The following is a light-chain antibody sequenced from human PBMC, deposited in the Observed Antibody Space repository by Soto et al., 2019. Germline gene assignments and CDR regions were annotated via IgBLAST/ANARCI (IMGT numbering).Light chain of an antibody. J-gene: IGKJ4*01. V-gene: IGKV1-39*01. CDR3: QQSYSTPQT. Sequence: DIQMTQSPSSLSASVGDRVTITCRASQSISSYLNWYQQKPGKAPKLLIYAASSLQSGVPSRFSGSGSGTDFTLTISSLQPEDFATCYCQQSYSTPQTFGGGTKV. CDR1: QSISSY. CDR2: AAS.